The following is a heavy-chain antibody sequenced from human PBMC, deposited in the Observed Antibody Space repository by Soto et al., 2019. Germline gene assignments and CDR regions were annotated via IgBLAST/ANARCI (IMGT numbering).Heavy chain of an antibody. CDR1: GYTFTAYY. D-gene: IGHD2-15*01. Sequence: ASVKVSCKASGYTFTAYYMHWVRQAPGQGLEWMGWINPNSGGTNYAQKFQGRVTMTGDTSIDTAYMELSRLRSDDTAVYYCARRYCNGCGCFNVGDWGQGTQVTVSS. V-gene: IGHV1-2*02. CDR3: ARRYCNGCGCFNVGD. J-gene: IGHJ4*02. CDR2: INPNSGGT.